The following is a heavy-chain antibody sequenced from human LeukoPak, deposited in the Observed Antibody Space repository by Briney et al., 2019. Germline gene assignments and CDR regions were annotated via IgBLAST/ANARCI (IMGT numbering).Heavy chain of an antibody. D-gene: IGHD3-9*01. CDR3: ARGQPRLRYFDWLSGGYYFDY. V-gene: IGHV4-34*01. CDR2: INHSGST. Sequence: PSETLSLTCAVYGGSFSGYYWSWIRQPPGKGLEWIGEINHSGSTNYNPSLKSRVTISVDTSKNQFSLKLSSVTAADTAVYYCARGQPRLRYFDWLSGGYYFDYWGQGTLVTVSS. CDR1: GGSFSGYY. J-gene: IGHJ4*02.